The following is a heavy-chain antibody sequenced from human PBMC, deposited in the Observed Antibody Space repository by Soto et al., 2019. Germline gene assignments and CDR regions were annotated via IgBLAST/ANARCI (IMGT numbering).Heavy chain of an antibody. Sequence: SETLSLTCTVFGGSVSSYYWSWIRQPPGKGLEWIGYIYYSGSTNYNPSLKSRVTISVDTSKNQFSLKLSSVTAADTAVYYCARDVYYYDSSGYYDYWGQGTLVTVSS. J-gene: IGHJ4*02. CDR2: IYYSGST. CDR3: ARDVYYYDSSGYYDY. D-gene: IGHD3-22*01. CDR1: GGSVSSYY. V-gene: IGHV4-59*02.